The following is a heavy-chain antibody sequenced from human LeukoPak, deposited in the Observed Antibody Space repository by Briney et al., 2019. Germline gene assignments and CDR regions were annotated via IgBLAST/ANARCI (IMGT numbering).Heavy chain of an antibody. D-gene: IGHD2-8*02. Sequence: PGGSLRLSCAASGFTFSSYAMSWVRQAPGEGREWVSGISGTGGTPFYAASVQARFTISRHNSKTPLTLQMNSLRADDPAVYYCAKTDTGGYHRGSYDFWGQGTLVTVSS. CDR3: AKTDTGGYHRGSYDF. CDR1: GFTFSSYA. CDR2: ISGTGGTP. J-gene: IGHJ4*02. V-gene: IGHV3-23*01.